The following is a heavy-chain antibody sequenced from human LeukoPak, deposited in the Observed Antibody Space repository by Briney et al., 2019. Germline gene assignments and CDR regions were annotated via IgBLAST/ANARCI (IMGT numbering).Heavy chain of an antibody. CDR2: INHSGST. CDR3: ARGRRSSGWTDY. CDR1: GGSFSGYY. V-gene: IGHV4-34*01. J-gene: IGHJ4*02. D-gene: IGHD6-19*01. Sequence: SETLSLTCAVYGGSFSGYYWSWIRQPPGKGLEWIGEINHSGSTNYNPSLKSRVTISVDTSKNQFSLKLSSVTAADTAVYYCARGRRSSGWTDYWGQGTLVTVSS.